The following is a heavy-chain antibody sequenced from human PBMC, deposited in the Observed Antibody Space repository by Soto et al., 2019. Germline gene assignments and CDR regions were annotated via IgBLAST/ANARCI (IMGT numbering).Heavy chain of an antibody. CDR3: ARDGAGAYGLGWFDP. Sequence: SETLSLTCTVSGGSISSGGYYWSWIRQHPGKGLEWIGYIYYSGSTYYNPSLKSRVTISVDTSKNQFSLKLSSVTAADTAVYYCARDGAGAYGLGWFDPWGQGILVTVPQ. V-gene: IGHV4-31*03. J-gene: IGHJ5*02. CDR2: IYYSGST. CDR1: GGSISSGGYY. D-gene: IGHD2-21*01.